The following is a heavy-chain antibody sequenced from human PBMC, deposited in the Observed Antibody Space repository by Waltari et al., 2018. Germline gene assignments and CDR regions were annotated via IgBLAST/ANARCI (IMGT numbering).Heavy chain of an antibody. Sequence: EVQLLQSGAELTEPGTTVRISCKGSADTFSDYYIHWVQQAPGKGLRWMGLVDPEDGETIYADNFQGRVTISADTSTDTAFMELSSLRSEDTAVFYCATALGDSSSASRPFDFWGQGTMITVSS. J-gene: IGHJ3*01. CDR1: ADTFSDYY. V-gene: IGHV1-69-2*01. CDR3: ATALGDSSSASRPFDF. CDR2: VDPEDGET. D-gene: IGHD6-19*01.